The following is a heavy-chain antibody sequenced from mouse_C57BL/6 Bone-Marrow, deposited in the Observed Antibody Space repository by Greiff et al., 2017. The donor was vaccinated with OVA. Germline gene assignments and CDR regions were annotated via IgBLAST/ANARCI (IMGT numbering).Heavy chain of an antibody. D-gene: IGHD1-1*01. Sequence: QVQLQQPGAELVKPGASVKLSCKASGYTFPSYWMHWVKQRPGQGLEWIGMIHPNSGSTNYNEKFKSKATLTVDKSSSTAYMQLSSLTSEDSAVYYCASFYYYGSSYTFWYFDGWGTGTTVTVSS. CDR3: ASFYYYGSSYTFWYFDG. V-gene: IGHV1-64*01. CDR1: GYTFPSYW. J-gene: IGHJ1*03. CDR2: IHPNSGST.